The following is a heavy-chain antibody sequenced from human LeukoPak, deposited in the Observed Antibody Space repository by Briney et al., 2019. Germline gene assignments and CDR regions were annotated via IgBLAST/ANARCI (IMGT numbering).Heavy chain of an antibody. J-gene: IGHJ4*02. CDR1: GGSISSYY. Sequence: PSETLSLTCTVSGGSISSYYWSWIRQPPGKGLEWIGYIYYSGSTNYNPSLKSRVTISVDTSKNQFSLKLSSVTAADTAVYYCASTDWNYAQWGRGILVTVSS. CDR2: IYYSGST. CDR3: ASTDWNYAQ. V-gene: IGHV4-59*08. D-gene: IGHD1-7*01.